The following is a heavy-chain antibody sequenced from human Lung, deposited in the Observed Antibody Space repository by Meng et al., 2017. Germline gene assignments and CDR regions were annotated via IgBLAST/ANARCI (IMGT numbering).Heavy chain of an antibody. CDR1: GYIFTNYD. CDR2: ISVKNGEA. CDR3: ARYVPNGSFWYFDF. J-gene: IGHJ2*01. Sequence: QVQLGQAGAGAKKPGASMKVSCKASGYIFTNYDISWVRQAPGQGLEWMGWISVKNGEAKYPQNFQGRVTMTTDTTTSTAYMELRSLTSDDTAVYYCARYVPNGSFWYFDFWGRGTLVTVSS. V-gene: IGHV1-18*01. D-gene: IGHD6-13*01.